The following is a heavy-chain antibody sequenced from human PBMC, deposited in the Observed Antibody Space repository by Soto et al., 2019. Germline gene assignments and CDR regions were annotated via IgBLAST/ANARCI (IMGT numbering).Heavy chain of an antibody. CDR3: ARGTYYDYVWGSYPSHGMDV. Sequence: GGSLRLSCTASGFTFSRHAMTWVRQAPGKGLEWVSVIYSGGSTYYADSVKGRFTISRDNSKNTLYLQMNSLRAEDTAVYYCARGTYYDYVWGSYPSHGMDVWAQGTTVTVSS. CDR1: GFTFSRHA. V-gene: IGHV3-66*01. J-gene: IGHJ6*02. CDR2: IYSGGST. D-gene: IGHD3-16*02.